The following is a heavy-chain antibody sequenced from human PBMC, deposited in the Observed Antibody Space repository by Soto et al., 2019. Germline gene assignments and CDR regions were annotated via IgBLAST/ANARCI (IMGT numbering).Heavy chain of an antibody. CDR3: AKDRVPYCGGDCYSRYYYGMDV. CDR2: YSGGGANT. CDR1: GFTFSIYA. V-gene: IGHV3-23*01. Sequence: GGSLRLSCAASGFTFSIYAMSWVRQAPGKGLEWVSTYSGGGANTYYADSVKGRFTISRDNSKNTLYLQMNSLRAEDTAVYYRAKDRVPYCGGDCYSRYYYGMDVWGQGTTVTV. J-gene: IGHJ6*02. D-gene: IGHD2-21*02.